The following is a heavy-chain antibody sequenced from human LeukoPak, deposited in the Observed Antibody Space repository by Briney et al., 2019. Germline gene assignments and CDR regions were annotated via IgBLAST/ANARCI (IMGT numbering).Heavy chain of an antibody. CDR2: IIPIFGTA. CDR3: ARDLKDLPAAMRDP. Sequence: SVKVSCKASGGTFSSYAINWVRQAPGQGLKWMGGIIPIFGTANYAQKLQGRVTMTTDTSTSTAYMELRSLRSDDTAVYYCARDLKDLPAAMRDPWGQGTLVTVSS. CDR1: GGTFSSYA. D-gene: IGHD2-2*01. J-gene: IGHJ5*02. V-gene: IGHV1-69*05.